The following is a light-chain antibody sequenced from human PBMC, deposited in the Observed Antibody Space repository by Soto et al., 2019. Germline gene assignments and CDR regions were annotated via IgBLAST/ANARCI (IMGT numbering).Light chain of an antibody. CDR1: QSISSY. J-gene: IGKJ4*01. CDR3: QQSYNTLT. CDR2: AAS. V-gene: IGKV1-39*01. Sequence: DIQMTQSPSSLSASVGDRVTTTCRASQSISSYLNWYQQKPGKAPKLLIYAASSLQSGVPSRFSGSRSGTDFTLTISRLQPEDFATYYCQQSYNTLTFGGGTKVDIK.